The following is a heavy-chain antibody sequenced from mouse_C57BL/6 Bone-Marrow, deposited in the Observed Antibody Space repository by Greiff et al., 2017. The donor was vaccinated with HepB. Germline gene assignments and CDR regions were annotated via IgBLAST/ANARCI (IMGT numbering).Heavy chain of an antibody. D-gene: IGHD4-1*01. V-gene: IGHV1-81*01. CDR2: IYPRSGNT. Sequence: QESGAELARPGASVKLSCKASGYTFTSYGISWVKQRTGQGLEWIGEIYPRSGNTYYNEKFKGKATLTADKSSSTAYMELRSLTSEDSAVYFCARNWGFAYWGQGTLVTVSA. CDR3: ARNWGFAY. J-gene: IGHJ3*01. CDR1: GYTFTSYG.